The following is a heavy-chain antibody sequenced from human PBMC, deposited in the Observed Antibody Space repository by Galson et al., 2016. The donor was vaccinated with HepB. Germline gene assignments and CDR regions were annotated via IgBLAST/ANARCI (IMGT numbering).Heavy chain of an antibody. V-gene: IGHV3-74*01. J-gene: IGHJ4*02. CDR3: VMDFSGREDY. CDR2: INEYGSRI. Sequence: SLRLSCAASGFTFSSFWMHWVRQVPGKGLVWVSRINEYGSRIDYADSVKGRFTISRDNANNTLYLQMNSLRAEDTALYYCVMDFSGREDYWGQGTLVTVSS. CDR1: GFTFSSFW. D-gene: IGHD2-2*03.